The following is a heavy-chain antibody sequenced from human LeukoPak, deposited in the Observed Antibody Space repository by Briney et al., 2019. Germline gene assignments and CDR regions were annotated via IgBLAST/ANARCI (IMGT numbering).Heavy chain of an antibody. Sequence: GGSLRLSCAASGFTLSSYAMSWGRQAPGKGLELVSRISGSGASTYYADSVKGRFTISRDNSKNTLYLQMNSLRAEDTAVYYCAKTLGSSYGYVDYWGQGTLVTVSS. CDR3: AKTLGSSYGYVDY. J-gene: IGHJ4*02. V-gene: IGHV3-23*01. D-gene: IGHD5-18*01. CDR1: GFTLSSYA. CDR2: ISGSGAST.